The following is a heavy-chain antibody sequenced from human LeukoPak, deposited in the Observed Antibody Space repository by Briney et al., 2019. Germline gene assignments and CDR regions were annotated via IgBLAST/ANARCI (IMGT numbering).Heavy chain of an antibody. V-gene: IGHV3-30*18. D-gene: IGHD6-19*01. J-gene: IGHJ4*02. CDR1: GFTFSNYW. CDR3: AKNGPPAVAATGYFFDF. CDR2: ISYDGSNK. Sequence: PGGSLRLSCAASGFTFSNYWMHWVRQVPGKGLEWVAVISYDGSNKYYADSVQGRFTISRDNSKNTVDLQMNSLRAEDTAVYYCAKNGPPAVAATGYFFDFWGQGTLVTVSS.